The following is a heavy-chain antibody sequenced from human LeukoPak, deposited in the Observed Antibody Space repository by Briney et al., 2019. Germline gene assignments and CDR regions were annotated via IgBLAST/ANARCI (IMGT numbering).Heavy chain of an antibody. CDR1: GFTFSSYG. CDR2: IWYDGSNK. CDR3: AREKAYYDSSGYLGY. D-gene: IGHD3-22*01. J-gene: IGHJ4*02. V-gene: IGHV3-33*01. Sequence: GGSLRLSCAASGFTFSSYGMHWVRQAPGKGLEWVAVIWYDGSNKYYADSVKGRFTISRDNSKNTLYLQMNSLRAEDTAVYYCAREKAYYDSSGYLGYWGQGTLVTVSS.